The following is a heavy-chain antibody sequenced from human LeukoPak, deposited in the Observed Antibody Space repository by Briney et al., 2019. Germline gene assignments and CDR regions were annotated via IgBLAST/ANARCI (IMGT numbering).Heavy chain of an antibody. V-gene: IGHV1-8*01. D-gene: IGHD3-22*01. CDR2: MNPNSGNT. CDR3: ARGHDSSGYYYYGMDV. J-gene: IGHJ6*02. Sequence: ASVKVSCKASGYTFTSYDINWVRQATGQGLEWMGWMNPNSGNTGYAQKFQGRVTMTRNTSISTAYMELSSLRSEDTAVYYCARGHDSSGYYYYGMDVWGQGTTVTVSS. CDR1: GYTFTSYD.